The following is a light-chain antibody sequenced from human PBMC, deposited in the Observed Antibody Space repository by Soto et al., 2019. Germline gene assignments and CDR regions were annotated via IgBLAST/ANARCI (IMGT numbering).Light chain of an antibody. CDR2: GAS. CDR1: QSVSSNY. CDR3: QQYDTSPRT. J-gene: IGKJ1*01. Sequence: EIGLTQSPGTLSLSPGERATLSCRASQSVSSNYLAWYQQKRGQAPRLLIYGASSRATAIPTRFSGSGSGTDFTITISRLEAEDFAVYYCQQYDTSPRTFGQGTKVEI. V-gene: IGKV3-20*01.